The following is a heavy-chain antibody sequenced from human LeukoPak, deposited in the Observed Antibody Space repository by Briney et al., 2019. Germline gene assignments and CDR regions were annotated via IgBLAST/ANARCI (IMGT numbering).Heavy chain of an antibody. J-gene: IGHJ4*02. Sequence: GGSLRLSCAASGFTFSSYGMHWVRQAPGKGLEWVAVIWYDGSNKYYADSVKGRFTISRDNSKNTLYLQMNSLRAEDTAVYYCARDWGYQGFNWNDPHFDYWGQGTLVTVSS. CDR3: ARDWGYQGFNWNDPHFDY. V-gene: IGHV3-33*01. D-gene: IGHD1-20*01. CDR2: IWYDGSNK. CDR1: GFTFSSYG.